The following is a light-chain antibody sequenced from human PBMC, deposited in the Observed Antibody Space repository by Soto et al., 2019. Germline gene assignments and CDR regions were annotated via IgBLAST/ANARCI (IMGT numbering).Light chain of an antibody. CDR2: AAS. Sequence: AIRMTKSPSSLSASPRDRVTITCRASQGISSYLAWYQQKPGKAPKLLIYAASTLQSGVPSRFSGRGSGTDFTLTISILQPEDFATYYCQQSYCTPWTFGQGTKVDNK. J-gene: IGKJ1*01. V-gene: IGKV1-8*01. CDR3: QQSYCTPWT. CDR1: QGISSY.